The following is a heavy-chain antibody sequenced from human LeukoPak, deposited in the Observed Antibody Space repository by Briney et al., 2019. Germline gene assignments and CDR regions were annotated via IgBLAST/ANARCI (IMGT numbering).Heavy chain of an antibody. V-gene: IGHV1-18*01. J-gene: IGHJ1*01. Sequence: ASVKVSCKASGYTFTSYGISWVRQAPGQGLEWMGWISVYNGNTNYAQKLQGRVTMTTDTSTSTAYMELRSLRFDDTAVYYCAISDASTYFQHWGQGTLVTVSS. CDR2: ISVYNGNT. CDR1: GYTFTSYG. CDR3: AISDASTYFQH.